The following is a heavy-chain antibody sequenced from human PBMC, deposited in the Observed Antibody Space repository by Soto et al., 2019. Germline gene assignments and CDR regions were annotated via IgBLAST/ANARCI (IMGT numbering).Heavy chain of an antibody. Sequence: QVQLLQSGAEVKKPGSSVKVSCKVSGGAFNNYALNWVRHGPGQGLEWLGGIIPLHNTSNYSLKFLGRLTVTAVISSTTVYMELNSLTSDDTATYYCASWSNWNPLYYDGLDVWGQGTTVTVSS. V-gene: IGHV1-69*06. J-gene: IGHJ6*02. CDR1: GGAFNNYA. CDR2: IIPLHNTS. D-gene: IGHD1-20*01. CDR3: ASWSNWNPLYYDGLDV.